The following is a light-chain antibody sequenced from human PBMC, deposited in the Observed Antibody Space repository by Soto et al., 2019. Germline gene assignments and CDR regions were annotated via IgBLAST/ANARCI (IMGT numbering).Light chain of an antibody. J-gene: IGLJ3*02. CDR2: KTD. V-gene: IGLV1-47*01. CDR1: SSNIGSTY. CDR3: GAWDDSLSAVV. Sequence: QSVLTQPPSASGTPGQRVTISCSGSSSNIGSTYVLWYQQLPGTTPKLLIFKTDQRPSGVPDRFSGSKSGTSASRAISGLRSEDEGDYYCGAWDDSLSAVVFGGGTKLTVL.